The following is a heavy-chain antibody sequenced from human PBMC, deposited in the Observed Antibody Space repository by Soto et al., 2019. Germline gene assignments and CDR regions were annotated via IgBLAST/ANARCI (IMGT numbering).Heavy chain of an antibody. J-gene: IGHJ4*02. CDR2: ITSSGGST. CDR3: AKLGEFWDGYYYYFDY. V-gene: IGHV3-23*01. Sequence: EVQLLESGGGLVQPGGSLRLSCAASGFTFSGYAISWVRQAPGKGLEWVSGITSSGGSTYYADSVKGRFTISRDNSRNSLYVQMNSLRAEYTALYYCAKLGEFWDGYYYYFDYWGQGTLVTVS. CDR1: GFTFSGYA. D-gene: IGHD3-3*01.